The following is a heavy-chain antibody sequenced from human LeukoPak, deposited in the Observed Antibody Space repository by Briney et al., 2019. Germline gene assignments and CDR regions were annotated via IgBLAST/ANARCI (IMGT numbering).Heavy chain of an antibody. J-gene: IGHJ4*02. Sequence: SETLSLTCAVSGGSFSGYYWTWIRQPPGKGLEWIGEINHSGSANYNPSLKSRVTISLDTSKDQFSLKLSSVTAADTAVYYCARGQGTVTTHWGQGTLVTVSS. CDR3: ARGQGTVTTH. CDR1: GGSFSGYY. D-gene: IGHD4-17*01. V-gene: IGHV4-34*01. CDR2: INHSGSA.